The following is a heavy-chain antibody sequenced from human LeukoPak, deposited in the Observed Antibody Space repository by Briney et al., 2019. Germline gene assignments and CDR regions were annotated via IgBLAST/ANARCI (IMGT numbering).Heavy chain of an antibody. CDR3: ARDFPGYREDFDY. CDR2: INPNSGGT. J-gene: IGHJ4*02. Sequence: ASVKVSCKASGYTFTSYDINWVRQAPGQGLEWMGWINPNSGGTNYAQKFQGRVTMTRDTSISTAYMELSRLRSDDTAVYYCARDFPGYREDFDYWGQGTLVTVSS. D-gene: IGHD2-15*01. V-gene: IGHV1-2*02. CDR1: GYTFTSYD.